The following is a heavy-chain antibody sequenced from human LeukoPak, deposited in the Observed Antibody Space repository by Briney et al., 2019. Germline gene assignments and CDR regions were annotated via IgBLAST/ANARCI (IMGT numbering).Heavy chain of an antibody. CDR3: ARNVDTAMVTHYYYYYGMDV. J-gene: IGHJ6*02. V-gene: IGHV4-59*01. D-gene: IGHD5-18*01. CDR2: IYYSGST. Sequence: PSETLSLTCTVSGGSISSYYWSWIRQPPGKGLEWTGYIYYSGSTNYNPSLKSRVTISVDTSKNQFSLKLSSVTAADTAVYYCARNVDTAMVTHYYYYYGMDVWGQGTTVTVSS. CDR1: GGSISSYY.